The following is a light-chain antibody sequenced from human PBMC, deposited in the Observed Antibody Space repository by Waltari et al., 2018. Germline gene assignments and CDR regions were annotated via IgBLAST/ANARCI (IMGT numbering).Light chain of an antibody. J-gene: IGLJ2*01. CDR3: FSYADGRSLV. V-gene: IGLV2-23*01. Sequence: QSALTQPASVSGSPGQSITISCTGSSPDLGSSTLVPWYQHHPDKAPKLLLDEGTERPSGISHRFSGSKSGNTASLTISTLQAEDEADYYCFSYADGRSLVFGGGTKLTVL. CDR2: EGT. CDR1: SPDLGSSTL.